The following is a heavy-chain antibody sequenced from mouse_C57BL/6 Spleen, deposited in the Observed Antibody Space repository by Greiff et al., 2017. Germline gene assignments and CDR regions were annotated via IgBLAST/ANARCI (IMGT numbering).Heavy chain of an antibody. CDR1: GYTFTSYW. V-gene: IGHV1-53*01. D-gene: IGHD4-1*01. Sequence: QVQLQQPGTELVKPGASVKLSCQASGYTFTSYWMHWVKQRPGQGLEWIGNINPSNGGTNYNEKFKSKATLTVDKSSSTAYMQLSSLTSDDSAFYYCASGLGRDWYFDVWGTGTTVTVSS. J-gene: IGHJ1*03. CDR3: ASGLGRDWYFDV. CDR2: INPSNGGT.